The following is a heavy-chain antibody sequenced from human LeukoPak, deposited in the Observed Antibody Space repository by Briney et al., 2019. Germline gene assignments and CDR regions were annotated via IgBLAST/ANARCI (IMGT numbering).Heavy chain of an antibody. V-gene: IGHV4-34*01. D-gene: IGHD6-6*01. J-gene: IGHJ4*02. CDR3: ARAPEYSSSSGRLDY. CDR1: VGSFSGFY. CDR2: INHSGST. Sequence: SETLSLTCAVYVGSFSGFYWTWIRPPPGKGLEWIGEINHSGSTNYIPSLKSRVTVSVDTSKNQFSLKLTSLTAADTAVYYCARAPEYSSSSGRLDYWGQGTLVTVSS.